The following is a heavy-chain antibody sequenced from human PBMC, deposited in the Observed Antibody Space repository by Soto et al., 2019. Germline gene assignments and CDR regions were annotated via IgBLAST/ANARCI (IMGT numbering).Heavy chain of an antibody. V-gene: IGHV1-8*02. J-gene: IGHJ4*02. CDR2: MNANSGRT. CDR3: AREFRRDVY. Sequence: QVQLVQSGAEVKSPGASVKVSCKASGYAFTSYDINWVRQATGQGLEWMGYMNANSGRTGYAQKFQDRFTMTWDTSISTAYMQLSSLTSEDTAVYYCAREFRRDVYCGQGTLVTVSS. CDR1: GYAFTSYD. D-gene: IGHD2-21*01.